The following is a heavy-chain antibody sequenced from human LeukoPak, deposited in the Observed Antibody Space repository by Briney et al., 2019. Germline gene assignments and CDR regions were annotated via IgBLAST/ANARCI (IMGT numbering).Heavy chain of an antibody. D-gene: IGHD2-8*01. CDR2: ISASGGDT. CDR1: GFSFSTYS. V-gene: IGHV3-23*01. CDR3: AKDVRRCNGACT. Sequence: GGSLRLSCAASGFSFSTYSFSWVRQAPGKGLEWVSGISASGGDTFYADSVKGRFTISRDNSKNTLSLQMNSLRVEHTAIYYCAKDVRRCNGACTWGQGTLVTVSS. J-gene: IGHJ5*02.